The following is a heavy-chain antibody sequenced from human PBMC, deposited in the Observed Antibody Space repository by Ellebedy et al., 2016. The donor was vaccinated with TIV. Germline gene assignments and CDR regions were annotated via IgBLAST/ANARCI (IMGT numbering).Heavy chain of an antibody. V-gene: IGHV4-30-2*01. CDR2: IYLSWNT. Sequence: LRLSCTVSGGSISSYYWSWIRQPPGKGLEWIGYIYLSWNTYYNPSLKRRVTISVDRSKNQFSLKLSSVTAADTAVYYCAGSTVTSYWYFDLWGRGTLVTVSS. CDR1: GGSISSYY. J-gene: IGHJ2*01. CDR3: AGSTVTSYWYFDL. D-gene: IGHD4-17*01.